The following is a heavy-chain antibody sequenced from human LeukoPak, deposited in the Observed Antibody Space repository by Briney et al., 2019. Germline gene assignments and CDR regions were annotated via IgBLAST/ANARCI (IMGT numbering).Heavy chain of an antibody. CDR1: GGTFSSYA. CDR3: ATTPTEVVVVPAAQYYFDY. V-gene: IGHV1-69*05. CDR2: IIPIFGTA. Sequence: ASVKVSCKASGGTFSSYAISWVRQAPGQGLEWMGGIIPIFGTANYAQKFQGRVTITTDESTSTAYMELSSLRSEDTAVYYCATTPTEVVVVPAAQYYFDYWGQGTLVTVSS. J-gene: IGHJ4*02. D-gene: IGHD2-2*01.